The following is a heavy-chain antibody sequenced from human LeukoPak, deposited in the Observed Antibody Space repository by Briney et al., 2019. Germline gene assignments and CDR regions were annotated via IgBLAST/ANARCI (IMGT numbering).Heavy chain of an antibody. Sequence: SETLSLTCTVSGGSISSYYWSWIRQPPGKGLEWIGYIYYSGSTNYNPSLKSRVTISVDTSKNQFSLKLSSVTAADTAVYYCARDHHYDSSGYYRRYFDYWGQGTLVTVSS. V-gene: IGHV4-59*01. CDR3: ARDHHYDSSGYYRRYFDY. CDR1: GGSISSYY. CDR2: IYYSGST. D-gene: IGHD3-22*01. J-gene: IGHJ4*02.